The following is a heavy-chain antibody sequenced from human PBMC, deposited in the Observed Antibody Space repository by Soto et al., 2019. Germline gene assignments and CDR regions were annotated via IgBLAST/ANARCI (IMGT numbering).Heavy chain of an antibody. J-gene: IGHJ6*02. D-gene: IGHD5-18*01. CDR1: GYTFTSYG. Sequence: GASVKVSCKASGYTFTSYGISWVRQAPGRGLEWMGWISAYNGNTNYAQKLQGRVTMTTDTSTSTAYMELRSLRSDDTAVYYCAGPPGSGDTAMVNTYYYYGMDVWGQGTTVTVSS. CDR3: AGPPGSGDTAMVNTYYYYGMDV. CDR2: ISAYNGNT. V-gene: IGHV1-18*01.